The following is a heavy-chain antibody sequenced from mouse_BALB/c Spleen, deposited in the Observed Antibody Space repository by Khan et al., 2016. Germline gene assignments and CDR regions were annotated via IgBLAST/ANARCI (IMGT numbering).Heavy chain of an antibody. J-gene: IGHJ2*01. CDR2: VNHSNDYT. D-gene: IGHD2-3*01. Sequence: QVQLQQSGAELARPGASVKMSCKASGYTFTRYKMFWVKQRPGQGLEWLGYVNHSNDYTDYNKKFRDKATLTADKSSSTAYMQLNSLTSEDSAVYYCAREGWLLGFFDYWGQGTTLTVSS. CDR3: AREGWLLGFFDY. CDR1: GYTFTRYK. V-gene: IGHV1-4*01.